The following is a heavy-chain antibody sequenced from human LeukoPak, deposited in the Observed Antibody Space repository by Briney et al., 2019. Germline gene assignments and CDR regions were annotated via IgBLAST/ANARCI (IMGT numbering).Heavy chain of an antibody. CDR2: ININSGGT. CDR3: ARGTGSSWFDP. V-gene: IGHV1-2*02. Sequence: ASVKDSCVASGYTFTAYYMHWVRQAPGQGLEWMGWININSGGTKNTRKLQGRVTITRDTSISTAYMELSGLTSDDTAVYYCARGTGSSWFDPWGQGTLVTVSS. CDR1: GYTFTAYY. J-gene: IGHJ5*02. D-gene: IGHD2-8*02.